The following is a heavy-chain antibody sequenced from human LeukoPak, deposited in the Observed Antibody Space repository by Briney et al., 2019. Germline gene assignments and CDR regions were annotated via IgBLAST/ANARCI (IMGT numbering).Heavy chain of an antibody. V-gene: IGHV4-38-2*02. CDR3: ARIYGGTWFLNWFDP. CDR1: GYSISSGYF. J-gene: IGHJ5*02. Sequence: SETLSLTCTVSGYSISSGYFGAWIRQPPGKGLECIGTIYHSGSTYYNPSLKSRVTISVDTSKNQFSLTLKSVTAADTAVYYCARIYGGTWFLNWFDPWGQGTLVTVSS. CDR2: IYHSGST. D-gene: IGHD6-13*01.